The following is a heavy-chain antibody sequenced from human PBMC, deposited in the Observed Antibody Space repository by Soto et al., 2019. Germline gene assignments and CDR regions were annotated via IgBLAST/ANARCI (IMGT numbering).Heavy chain of an antibody. CDR2: IKSKTDGGTT. Sequence: GGSLRLSCAASGSTFSNAWMSWVRQAPGKGLEWVGRIKSKTDGGTTDYAAPVKGRFTISRDDSKNTLYLQMNSLKTEDTAVYYCTTDRDSSSWHYWGQGTLVTVSS. CDR3: TTDRDSSSWHY. V-gene: IGHV3-15*01. J-gene: IGHJ4*02. CDR1: GSTFSNAW. D-gene: IGHD6-13*01.